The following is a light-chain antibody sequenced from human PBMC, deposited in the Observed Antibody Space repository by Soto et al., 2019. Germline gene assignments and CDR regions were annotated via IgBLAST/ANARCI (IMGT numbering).Light chain of an antibody. Sequence: DIVMTQSPLSSPVTLGQPASISCRSSESLVHSDGNTYLSWLHQRPGQPPRLLIYKISKRLPGVPERISGSGAGTEFTLKISRVEAEDVGIYYCKQATQFSWTFGGGTKVEV. CDR3: KQATQFSWT. CDR2: KIS. J-gene: IGKJ1*01. CDR1: ESLVHSDGNTY. V-gene: IGKV2-24*01.